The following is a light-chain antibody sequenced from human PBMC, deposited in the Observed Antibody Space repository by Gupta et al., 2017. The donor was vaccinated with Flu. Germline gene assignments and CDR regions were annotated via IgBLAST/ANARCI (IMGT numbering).Light chain of an antibody. CDR3: GSYVAVAV. J-gene: IGLJ2*01. CDR2: EVR. CDR1: NSDIGAYNY. V-gene: IGLV2-14*01. Sequence: QSALTQPASASGPPGQSIAISCTGTNSDIGAYNYVSWYQQPPGKAPKLMIYEVRKRPSGVPTRFSGSKSGNTASLTISGLEAEDEADYYCGSYVAVAVFGGGTKVTVL.